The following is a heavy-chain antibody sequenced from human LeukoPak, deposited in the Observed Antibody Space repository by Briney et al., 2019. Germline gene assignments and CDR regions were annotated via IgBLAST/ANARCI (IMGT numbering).Heavy chain of an antibody. V-gene: IGHV1-8*01. CDR1: GYTFTNYD. CDR2: MSPNSGNT. J-gene: IGHJ3*02. D-gene: IGHD2-8*01. Sequence: ASVKVSCKASGYTFTNYDLNWVRQAPGQGLEWMGWMSPNSGNTGIAQRFQGRVTMTRDTSISTAYMELSSLKSTDTAVYYCARGLEGYCTNDTCEGDIWGQGTMVTVSS. CDR3: ARGLEGYCTNDTCEGDI.